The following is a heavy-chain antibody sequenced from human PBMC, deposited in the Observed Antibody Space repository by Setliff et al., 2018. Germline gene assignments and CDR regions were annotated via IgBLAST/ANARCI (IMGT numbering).Heavy chain of an antibody. CDR1: GFVVTNNE. V-gene: IGHV3-53*01. D-gene: IGHD6-13*01. CDR3: AKCSSWHGHYPHFNY. Sequence: GSLRLSCAASGFVVTNNEMSWVRQAPGKGLEWVSVTYSSGATNYADSVKGRFIISRDDSRNTLYLQMNSLRGEDTAVYYCAKCSSWHGHYPHFNYWGQGTLVTVSS. J-gene: IGHJ4*02. CDR2: TYSSGAT.